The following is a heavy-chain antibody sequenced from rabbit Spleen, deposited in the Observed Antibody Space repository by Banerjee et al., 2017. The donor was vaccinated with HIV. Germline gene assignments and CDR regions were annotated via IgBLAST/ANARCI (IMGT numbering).Heavy chain of an antibody. J-gene: IGHJ4*01. D-gene: IGHD1-1*01. CDR2: IDPLFGSA. CDR1: GFDFSDYG. Sequence: QEQLVESGGGLVQPGGSLKLSCKGSGFDFSDYGVSWVRQAPGKGLEWIGYIDPLFGSAYYASWVNGRFSISRENTQNTVSLQLNSLTAADTATYFCARDLDGVIGWNFGWWGPGTLVTVS. CDR3: ARDLDGVIGWNFGW. V-gene: IGHV1S47*01.